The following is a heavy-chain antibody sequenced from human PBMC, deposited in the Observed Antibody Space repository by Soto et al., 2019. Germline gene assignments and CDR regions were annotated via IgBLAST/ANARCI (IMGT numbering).Heavy chain of an antibody. Sequence: EVQLLESGGGLVQPGGSLRLSCAASGFTFSSYAMSWVRQAPGKELEWVSGISTGGGTTYFADSVKGRFTISRDNSKNTVSLQMNSLRDEDTAIYYCAGGTSGTYLPDFWGQGTLVTVSS. CDR2: ISTGGGTT. CDR3: AGGTSGTYLPDF. D-gene: IGHD1-26*01. V-gene: IGHV3-23*01. J-gene: IGHJ4*02. CDR1: GFTFSSYA.